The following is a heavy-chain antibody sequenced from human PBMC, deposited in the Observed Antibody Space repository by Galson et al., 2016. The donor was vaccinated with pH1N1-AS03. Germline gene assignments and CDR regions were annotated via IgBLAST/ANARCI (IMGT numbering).Heavy chain of an antibody. CDR3: VRGYCRFGSCSGAPCFYGLDV. D-gene: IGHD2-15*01. CDR1: GASVSSDTYY. J-gene: IGHJ6*02. CDR2: ISSSGFT. Sequence: ETLSLTCTVSGASVSSDTYYWNWIRQPPGKALEWVGYISSSGFTNDNPSLGSRVTMSLDTSKNQFFLKLRSVTPADTAVYHCVRGYCRFGSCSGAPCFYGLDVWGQGTTVIVSS. V-gene: IGHV4-61*01.